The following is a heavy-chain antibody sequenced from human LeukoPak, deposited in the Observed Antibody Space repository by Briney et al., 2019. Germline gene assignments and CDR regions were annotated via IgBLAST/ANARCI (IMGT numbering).Heavy chain of an antibody. J-gene: IGHJ4*02. Sequence: ASVKLSCNASGYTFTSYGISWVRQPPGQGLELMGWISAYAQKFQSRVTMTTDTPTSTAYTELRSLRSDDTAVYYCARRFNYYDSSGYYEGFYFDYWGQGTLVTVSS. CDR3: ARRFNYYDSSGYYEGFYFDY. CDR2: ISAY. V-gene: IGHV1-18*01. CDR1: GYTFTSYG. D-gene: IGHD3-22*01.